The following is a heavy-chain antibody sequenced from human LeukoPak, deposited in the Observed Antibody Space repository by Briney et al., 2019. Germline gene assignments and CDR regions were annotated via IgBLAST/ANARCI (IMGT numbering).Heavy chain of an antibody. CDR2: IYYSGST. Sequence: SETLSLTCTVSGGSISSSSYYWGWIRQPPGKGLEWIGSIYYSGSTYYNPSLKSRVTISVDTSKNQFSLKLSSVTAADTAVYYCARELRGYSYGYDPYYYYYYMDVWGKGTTVTVSS. CDR1: GGSISSSSYY. J-gene: IGHJ6*03. CDR3: ARELRGYSYGYDPYYYYYYMDV. D-gene: IGHD5-18*01. V-gene: IGHV4-39*07.